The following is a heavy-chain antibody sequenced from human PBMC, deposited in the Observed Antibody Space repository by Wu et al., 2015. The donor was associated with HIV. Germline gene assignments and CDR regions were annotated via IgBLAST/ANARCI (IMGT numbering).Heavy chain of an antibody. J-gene: IGHJ4*02. D-gene: IGHD2-15*01. CDR1: GYTFTSYY. CDR3: ARGDALVVVAANTYFDY. V-gene: IGHV1-46*03. Sequence: QVQLVQSGAEVKKPGASVKVSCKASGYTFTSYYMHWVRQAPGQGLEWMGIINPSGGSTSYAQKFQGRVTMTRDTSTSTVYMELSSLRSEDTAVYYCARGDALVVVAANTYFDYWGXGTXVHRLL. CDR2: INPSGGST.